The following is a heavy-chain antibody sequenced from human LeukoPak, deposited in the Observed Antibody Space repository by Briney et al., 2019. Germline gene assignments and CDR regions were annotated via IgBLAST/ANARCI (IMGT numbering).Heavy chain of an antibody. CDR1: GGSISSYY. J-gene: IGHJ5*02. CDR3: ARALTTSTELDP. CDR2: IYYSGST. D-gene: IGHD4-4*01. Sequence: PSETLSLTCTVSGGSISSYYWSWIRQPPGKGLEWIGYIYYSGSTNYNPSLKSRVTISVDTSKNQFSLKLSSVTAADTAVYYCARALTTSTELDPWGQGTLVTVSS. V-gene: IGHV4-59*08.